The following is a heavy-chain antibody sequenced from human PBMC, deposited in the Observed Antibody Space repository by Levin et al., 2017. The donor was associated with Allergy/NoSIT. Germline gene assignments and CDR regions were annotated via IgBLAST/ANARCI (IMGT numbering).Heavy chain of an antibody. Sequence: GGSLRLSCKASGYTFTGYYMHWVRQVPGEGLEWMGWINPKSGGTHYAENFQGRVTMTRDTSINTAYMELSSLRFDDTAVYYCARERGEGATSDWCDPWGQGTLVTVSS. D-gene: IGHD1-26*01. CDR2: INPKSGGT. CDR1: GYTFTGYY. J-gene: IGHJ5*02. V-gene: IGHV1-2*02. CDR3: ARERGEGATSDWCDP.